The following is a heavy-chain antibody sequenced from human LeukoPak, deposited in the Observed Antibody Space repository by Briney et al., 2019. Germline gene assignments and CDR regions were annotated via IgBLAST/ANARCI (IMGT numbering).Heavy chain of an antibody. CDR2: IGYSGST. CDR3: ATDYGDFFFDY. J-gene: IGHJ4*02. D-gene: IGHD4-17*01. Sequence: SETLSLTCTVSGGSISSCTYYWGRIRQPPGKGLEWIGNIGYSGSTYYNPSLKSRVTISVDTSKNQCSLNLSSVTASDTAVYYCATDYGDFFFDYWGQGALVTVSS. V-gene: IGHV4-39*02. CDR1: GGSISSCTYY.